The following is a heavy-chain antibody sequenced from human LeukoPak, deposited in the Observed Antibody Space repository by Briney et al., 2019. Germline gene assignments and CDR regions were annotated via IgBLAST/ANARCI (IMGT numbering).Heavy chain of an antibody. D-gene: IGHD5-24*01. CDR3: ARDSGVGGYNPTVDY. Sequence: PGGSLRLSCAASGFSFSSFAMSWVRQAPGKGLEWVSGISGSGGSTYYADSVKGRFTISRDNSKTTLYLQMNSLRAEDTAVYYCARDSGVGGYNPTVDYWGQGTLVTVSS. J-gene: IGHJ4*02. V-gene: IGHV3-23*01. CDR1: GFSFSSFA. CDR2: ISGSGGST.